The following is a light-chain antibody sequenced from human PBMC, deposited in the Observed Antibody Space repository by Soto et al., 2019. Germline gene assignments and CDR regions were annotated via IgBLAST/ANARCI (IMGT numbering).Light chain of an antibody. V-gene: IGKV3-11*01. J-gene: IGKJ4*01. CDR1: QSVSTY. Sequence: EIVLTQSPATLSLSPGERATLSCRASQSVSTYLAWYQQKPGQAPRLLIYETSNRASGIPARFSGSESGTDFTLTISSLEPEEFALYYCQQRSSYPLTFGGGNKVEIK. CDR2: ETS. CDR3: QQRSSYPLT.